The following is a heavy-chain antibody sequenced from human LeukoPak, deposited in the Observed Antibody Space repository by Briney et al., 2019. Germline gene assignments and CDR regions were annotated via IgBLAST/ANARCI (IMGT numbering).Heavy chain of an antibody. CDR1: GYTLNEVS. V-gene: IGHV1-24*01. CDR3: ATENFGLGSPFDP. Sequence: ASVKVSCKVAGYTLNEVSMHWVRQAPGKGLEWRGGFDPEDGERIYAQKFQGRVTMTEDTSTDTAYMELSSLTSGDTAMYYCATENFGLGSPFDPWGQGTLVTVSS. D-gene: IGHD3-16*01. CDR2: FDPEDGER. J-gene: IGHJ5*02.